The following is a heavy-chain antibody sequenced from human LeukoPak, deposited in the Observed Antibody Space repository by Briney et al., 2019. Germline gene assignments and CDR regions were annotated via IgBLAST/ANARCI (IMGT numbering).Heavy chain of an antibody. CDR1: GGSISSYY. CDR2: IYYSGST. Sequence: SETLSLTCTVSGGSISSYYWSWIRQPPGKGLEWIGYIYYSGSTNYNPSLKSRVTISVDTSKNQFSLKLSSVTAADTAVYYCARISRDAFDIWGQGTMVTVSS. V-gene: IGHV4-59*01. J-gene: IGHJ3*02. CDR3: ARISRDAFDI.